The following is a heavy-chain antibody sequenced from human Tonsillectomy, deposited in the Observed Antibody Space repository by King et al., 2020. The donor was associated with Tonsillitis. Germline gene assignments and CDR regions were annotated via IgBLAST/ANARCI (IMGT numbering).Heavy chain of an antibody. CDR1: GFTFSSYG. J-gene: IGHJ3*02. D-gene: IGHD4-17*01. Sequence: QLVQSGGGVVQPGGSLRLSCAASGFTFSSYGMHWVRQAPGKGLEWVAFIRYDGSNKYYADSVKGRFTISRDNSKNTLYLQMNSLRAEDTAVYYCAKDLLPDGDYLGVSFDIWGQGTMVPVSS. V-gene: IGHV3-30*02. CDR3: AKDLLPDGDYLGVSFDI. CDR2: IRYDGSNK.